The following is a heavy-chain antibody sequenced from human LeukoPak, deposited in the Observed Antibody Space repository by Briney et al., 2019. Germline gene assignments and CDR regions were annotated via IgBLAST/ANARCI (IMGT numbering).Heavy chain of an antibody. J-gene: IGHJ4*02. Sequence: SETLSLTCTVSGGSISSYYWSWIRQPPGKGLEWIGYIYYSGSTNYNPSLKSRVTISVDTSKNQFSLKLSSVTAADTAVYYCARGYSSSYFDYWGQGTLVTVSS. D-gene: IGHD6-6*01. CDR1: GGSISSYY. CDR3: ARGYSSSYFDY. CDR2: IYYSGST. V-gene: IGHV4-59*01.